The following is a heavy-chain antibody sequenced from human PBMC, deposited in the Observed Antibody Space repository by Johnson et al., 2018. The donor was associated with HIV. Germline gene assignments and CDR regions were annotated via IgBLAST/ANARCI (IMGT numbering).Heavy chain of an antibody. Sequence: QVQLVESGGGVVQPGGSLRLSCAASGFTFSSYGMHWVRQAPGKGLEWVAFIRYDGSNKYYAESVKGRFTISRDNSKKTLYLQMISLRAEDTAIYYCVKVGLVGVKEGVGGFDIWGPGTMVTVSS. V-gene: IGHV3-30*02. D-gene: IGHD1-26*01. CDR3: VKVGLVGVKEGVGGFDI. CDR1: GFTFSSYG. J-gene: IGHJ3*02. CDR2: IRYDGSNK.